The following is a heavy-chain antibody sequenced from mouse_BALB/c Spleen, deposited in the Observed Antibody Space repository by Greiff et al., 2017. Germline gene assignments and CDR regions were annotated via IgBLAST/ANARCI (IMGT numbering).Heavy chain of an antibody. CDR3: ARKGDYYGDYYAMDY. D-gene: IGHD2-1*01. V-gene: IGHV2-4-1*01. CDR1: GFSLTSYG. Sequence: VQLQESGPGLVQPSQSLSITCTVSGFSLTSYGVHWVRQSPGKGLEWLGVIWSGGSTDYNAAFISRLSISKDNSKSQVFFKMNSLQADDTAIYYCARKGDYYGDYYAMDYWGQGTSVTVSS. CDR2: IWSGGST. J-gene: IGHJ4*01.